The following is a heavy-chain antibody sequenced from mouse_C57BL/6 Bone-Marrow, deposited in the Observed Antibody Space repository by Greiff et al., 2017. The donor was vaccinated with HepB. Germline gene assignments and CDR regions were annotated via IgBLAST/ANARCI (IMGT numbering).Heavy chain of an antibody. CDR2: IDPNSGST. V-gene: IGHV1-64*01. D-gene: IGHD4-1*02. CDR3: ARFDISTWYAMDY. Sequence: QVQLQQPGAELVKPGASVKLSCKASGYTFTSYWMHWVKQRPGQGLEWIGMIDPNSGSTNYNEKFKSKATLTVDKSSSTAYMQLSSLTSEDSAVYYCARFDISTWYAMDYWGQGTSVTVSS. CDR1: GYTFTSYW. J-gene: IGHJ4*01.